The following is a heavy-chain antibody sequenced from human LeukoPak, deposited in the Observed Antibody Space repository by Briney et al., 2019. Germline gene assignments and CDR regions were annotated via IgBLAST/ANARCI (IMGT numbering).Heavy chain of an antibody. CDR1: GLTFSPYT. CDR3: ARGENYFQY. D-gene: IGHD2-21*01. J-gene: IGHJ1*01. CDR2: ITSSSTYI. Sequence: GGSLRLSCAASGLTFSPYTMNCVRQAPGKGLEWVSSITSSSTYIYYIGSVKGRFTISRDNAKNSLYLQMNSLRAEDTAVYYCARGENYFQYWGQGTLVTVSS. V-gene: IGHV3-21*01.